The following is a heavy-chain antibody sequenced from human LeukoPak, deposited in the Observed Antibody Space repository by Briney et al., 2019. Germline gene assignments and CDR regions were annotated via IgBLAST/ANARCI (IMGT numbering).Heavy chain of an antibody. CDR1: GFTFDKAW. CDR2: IKQDGSEK. V-gene: IGHV3-7*01. CDR3: ARDHYGDFY. Sequence: PGGSLRLSCAASGFTFDKAWMTWVRQAPGKGLEWVANIKQDGSEKYYVDSVKGRFTISRDNAKNSLYLQMNSLRAEDTAVYYCARDHYGDFYWGQGTLVTVSS. D-gene: IGHD4-17*01. J-gene: IGHJ4*02.